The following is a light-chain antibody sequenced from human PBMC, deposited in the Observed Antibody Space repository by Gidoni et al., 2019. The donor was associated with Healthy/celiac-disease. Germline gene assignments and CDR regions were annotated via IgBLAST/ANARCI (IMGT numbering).Light chain of an antibody. J-gene: IGKJ1*01. CDR3: QQYGSSPWT. Sequence: EIVLTQSPGTLSLSPGERATLSCRASQSVSRSYLAWYQQKPGQDPRLLICGASSRATGIPDRFSGSGSGTDFTLTISRLEPEDFAVYYCQQYGSSPWTVGQGTKVEIK. CDR2: GAS. V-gene: IGKV3-20*01. CDR1: QSVSRSY.